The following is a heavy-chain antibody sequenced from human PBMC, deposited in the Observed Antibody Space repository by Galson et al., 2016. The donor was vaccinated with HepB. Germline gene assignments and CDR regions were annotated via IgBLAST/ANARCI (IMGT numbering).Heavy chain of an antibody. CDR2: IDWDDDK. CDR1: GFSLNTSGMC. J-gene: IGHJ6*04. D-gene: IGHD1-7*01. Sequence: PALVKPTQTLTLTCTFSGFSLNTSGMCVAWIRQPPGKALEWLALIDWDDDKYYSTSLKTRLTISKDASRNEVVLRMTNMDPVDTATYSFARTRDFSAVLAEKANENYAGRDDWGKGTTVTVSS. V-gene: IGHV2-70*13. CDR3: ARTRDFSAVLAEKANENYAGRDD.